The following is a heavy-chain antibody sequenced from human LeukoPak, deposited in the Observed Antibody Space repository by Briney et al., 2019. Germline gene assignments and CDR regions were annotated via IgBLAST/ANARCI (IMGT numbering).Heavy chain of an antibody. CDR2: IYYSGST. CDR1: GGSISSYY. CDR3: ARGGDHRHFDY. J-gene: IGHJ4*02. D-gene: IGHD2-21*02. Sequence: SETLSLTCTVSGGSISSYYWSWIRQPPGKGLEWIGYIYYSGSTNYNPSLKSRVTISVDTSKNQFSLKLSSVTAADTTVYYCARGGDHRHFDYWGQGTLVTVSS. V-gene: IGHV4-59*01.